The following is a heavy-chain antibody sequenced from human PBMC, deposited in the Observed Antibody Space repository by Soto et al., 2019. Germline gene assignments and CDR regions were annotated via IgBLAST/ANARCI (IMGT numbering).Heavy chain of an antibody. CDR1: GGTFSSYT. CDR3: ARDNDCSSTSCYIYYGMDV. CDR2: IIPILGIA. D-gene: IGHD2-2*02. J-gene: IGHJ6*02. V-gene: IGHV1-69*08. Sequence: QVQLVQSGAEVKKPGSSVKVSCKASGGTFSSYTISWVRQAPGQGLEWMGRIIPILGIANYAQKFQGRVTITADKSTSTAYMELSSLRSEDTAVYSCARDNDCSSTSCYIYYGMDVWGQGTTVTVSS.